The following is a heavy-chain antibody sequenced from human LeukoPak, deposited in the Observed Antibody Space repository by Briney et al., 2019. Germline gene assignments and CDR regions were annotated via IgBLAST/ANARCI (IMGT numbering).Heavy chain of an antibody. Sequence: GGSLRLSCAASGFTFTTYAVSWLRQAPGRGLEWVSAISNSGGSTYYADSVKGRFTISRDNSKNTLYLQINSLRAEDTAIYYCARRGYGSGSYYFDYWGQGTLVTVSS. V-gene: IGHV3-23*01. CDR3: ARRGYGSGSYYFDY. CDR1: GFTFTTYA. D-gene: IGHD3-10*01. CDR2: ISNSGGST. J-gene: IGHJ4*02.